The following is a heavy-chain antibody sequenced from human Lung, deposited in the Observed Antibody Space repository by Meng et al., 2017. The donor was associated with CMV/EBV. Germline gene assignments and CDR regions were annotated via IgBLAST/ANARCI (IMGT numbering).Heavy chain of an antibody. CDR1: GDSVSSNSVA. CDR3: ARGYSHRFDY. CDR2: TYYRSKWYN. V-gene: IGHV6-1*01. J-gene: IGHJ4*02. Sequence: SXTXSLXCAISGDSVSSNSVAWNWIRQSPSRGLEWLGRTYYRSKWYNDYAVSVKSRITINPDTSKNQFSLQLKSVTPEDTAVYYCARGYSHRFDYWGQGXLVAVSS. D-gene: IGHD1-1*01.